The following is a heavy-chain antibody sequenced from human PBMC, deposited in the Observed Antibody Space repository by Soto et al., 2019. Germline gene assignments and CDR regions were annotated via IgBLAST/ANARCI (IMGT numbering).Heavy chain of an antibody. J-gene: IGHJ6*02. D-gene: IGHD3-3*01. Sequence: QVQLVQSGAEVKKSGSSVKVSCKASGGTFSSYAISWVRQAPGQGLEWMGGIIPMFDTANYAQKFQGRVTITADDSTSTAYMEMSSLRSGDTAVYYCARPTIFGVLDVWGQGTTVTVFS. CDR1: GGTFSSYA. V-gene: IGHV1-69*01. CDR2: IIPMFDTA. CDR3: ARPTIFGVLDV.